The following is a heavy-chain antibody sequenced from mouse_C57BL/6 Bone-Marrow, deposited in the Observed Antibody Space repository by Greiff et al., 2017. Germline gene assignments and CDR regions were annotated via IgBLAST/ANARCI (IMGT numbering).Heavy chain of an antibody. J-gene: IGHJ3*01. D-gene: IGHD2-1*01. CDR3: ARGYYGNWFAY. Sequence: VKLMESGPELVKPGASVKLSCKASGYTFTSYDINWVKQRPGQGLEWIGWIYPRVGSTKYNEKFKGKATLTVDTSSSTAYMELRSLTSEDAAVYFCARGYYGNWFAYWGQGTLVTVSA. V-gene: IGHV1-85*01. CDR2: IYPRVGST. CDR1: GYTFTSYD.